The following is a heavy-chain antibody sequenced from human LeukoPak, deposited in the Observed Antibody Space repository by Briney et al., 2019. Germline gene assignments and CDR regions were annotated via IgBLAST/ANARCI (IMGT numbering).Heavy chain of an antibody. CDR2: INHSGST. D-gene: IGHD3-3*01. J-gene: IGHJ5*02. V-gene: IGHV4-34*01. CDR1: GGTFSGYY. Sequence: SETLSLTCGVYGGTFSGYYWSWIRQPPGKGLEWIGEINHSGSTNYNPSLKSRVTISVDTSKNQFSLKLSSVTAADTAVYYCARGQAVVRFLEWLSPPWFDPWGQGTLVTVSS. CDR3: ARGQAVVRFLEWLSPPWFDP.